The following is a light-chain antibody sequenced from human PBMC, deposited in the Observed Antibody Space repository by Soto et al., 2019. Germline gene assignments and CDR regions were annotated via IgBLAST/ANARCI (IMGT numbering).Light chain of an antibody. V-gene: IGKV3-20*01. Sequence: EIVLTQSPGTLSLSPGERATLSCRASQSVSSSYLAWYQQKPGQAPRLLIYSASSRATGIPDRFSGSGSGTDFTLTISRLEPEDFAVYYWQQDDSSVPPTFGQGTKLEIK. CDR3: QQDDSSVPPT. CDR1: QSVSSSY. CDR2: SAS. J-gene: IGKJ2*01.